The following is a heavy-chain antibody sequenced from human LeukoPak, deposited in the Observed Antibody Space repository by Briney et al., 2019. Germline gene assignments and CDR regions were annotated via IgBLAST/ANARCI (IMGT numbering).Heavy chain of an antibody. J-gene: IGHJ5*02. CDR1: GFTFSSYW. V-gene: IGHV3-7*05. CDR2: IKQDGSEK. D-gene: IGHD3-9*01. CDR3: ARGRYSAGDNWFDP. Sequence: GGSLRLSCAASGFTFSSYWMNWVRQAPRKGLEWVANIKQDGSEKYFVDSVKGRFTISRDNARNSLYLLMNSLRSEDTAVYYCARGRYSAGDNWFDPWGQGTLVTVSS.